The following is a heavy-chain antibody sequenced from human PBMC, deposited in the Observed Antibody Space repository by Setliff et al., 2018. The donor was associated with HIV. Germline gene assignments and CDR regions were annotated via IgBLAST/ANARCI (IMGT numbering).Heavy chain of an antibody. CDR3: VRGVTRDISGYYRDEYFQH. D-gene: IGHD3-22*01. Sequence: ASVKVSCKASGYTLTGYYMHWVRLAPGLGLEWMGWINPHSGNTDFAQSLQGRVTLTTDTSTNTAYMEMRTLRSDDTAVYYCVRGVTRDISGYYRDEYFQHWGQGTPVTV. CDR2: INPHSGNT. V-gene: IGHV1-18*04. J-gene: IGHJ1*01. CDR1: GYTLTGYY.